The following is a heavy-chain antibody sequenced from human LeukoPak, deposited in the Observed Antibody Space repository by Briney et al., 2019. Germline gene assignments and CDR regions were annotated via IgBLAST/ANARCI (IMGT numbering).Heavy chain of an antibody. J-gene: IGHJ4*02. D-gene: IGHD1-20*01. Sequence: SLRLSCAASGFTFSNYMMHWVRQAPGKGLVWVSRIKSDGITITYADSVKGRFTISRDNAKNTLYLQMNSLRAEDTAVYYCLRDLNWSLDQWGQGTLLTVSS. V-gene: IGHV3-74*01. CDR3: LRDLNWSLDQ. CDR2: IKSDGITI. CDR1: GFTFSNYM.